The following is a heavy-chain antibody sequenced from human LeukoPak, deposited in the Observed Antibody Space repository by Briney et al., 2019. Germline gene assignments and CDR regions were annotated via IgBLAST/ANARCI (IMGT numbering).Heavy chain of an antibody. D-gene: IGHD1-26*01. J-gene: IGHJ4*02. Sequence: GGSLRLSCAASGFTFSTYGMHWVRQAPGKGLEWVAYIRDDGNNKYYADSVKGRFTISRDNSMNTLYLQMSSLRGEDTAVYYCAKKGAGATSRDYFDNWGQGTLVTVSS. CDR3: AKKGAGATSRDYFDN. V-gene: IGHV3-30*02. CDR1: GFTFSTYG. CDR2: IRDDGNNK.